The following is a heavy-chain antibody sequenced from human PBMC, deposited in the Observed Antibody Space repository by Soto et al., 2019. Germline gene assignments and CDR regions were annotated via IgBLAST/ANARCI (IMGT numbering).Heavy chain of an antibody. Sequence: GGYLRLSCAASGFTFSDYYMSWIRQAPGKGLEWVSYISSSSSYTNYADSVKGRFTISRDNAKNSLYLQMNSLRAEDTAVYYCARVGATNRGVYYYYVMAFCGQGSTVTVS. CDR1: GFTFSDYY. CDR2: ISSSSSYT. D-gene: IGHD1-26*01. J-gene: IGHJ6*02. V-gene: IGHV3-11*06. CDR3: ARVGATNRGVYYYYVMAF.